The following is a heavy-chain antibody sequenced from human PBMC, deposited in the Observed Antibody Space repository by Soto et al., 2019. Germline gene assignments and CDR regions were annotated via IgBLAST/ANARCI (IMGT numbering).Heavy chain of an antibody. CDR3: ARDIGEMSAV. Sequence: GGSLRLSCAASGFTFSSYAMHWVRQAPGKGLEWVAVISYDGSNKYYADSVKGRFTISRDNSKNTLYLQMNSLRAEDTAVYYCARDIGEMSAVWGQGTQVTVSS. J-gene: IGHJ4*02. V-gene: IGHV3-30-3*01. D-gene: IGHD3-10*01. CDR2: ISYDGSNK. CDR1: GFTFSSYA.